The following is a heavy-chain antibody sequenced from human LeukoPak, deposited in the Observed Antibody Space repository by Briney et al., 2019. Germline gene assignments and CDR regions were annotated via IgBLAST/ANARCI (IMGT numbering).Heavy chain of an antibody. CDR1: GGSFSGCY. D-gene: IGHD6-13*01. Sequence: SETLSLTCAVYGGSFSGCYWSWIRQPPGKGLEWIGEINHSGSTNYNPSLKSRVTISVDTSKNQFSLKLSSVTAADTAVYYCARGGIAAAGIVRWFDPWGQGTLVTVSS. V-gene: IGHV4-34*01. CDR2: INHSGST. CDR3: ARGGIAAAGIVRWFDP. J-gene: IGHJ5*02.